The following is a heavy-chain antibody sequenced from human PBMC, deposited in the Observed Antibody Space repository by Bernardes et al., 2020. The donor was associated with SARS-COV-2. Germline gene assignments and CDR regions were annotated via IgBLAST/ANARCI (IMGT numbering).Heavy chain of an antibody. CDR3: VRVCEYQLLWNYYYYMDV. CDR1: GGSFSGYY. Sequence: SETLSLTCAVYGGSFSGYYWSWIRQPPGKGLEWIGEINHSGSTNYNPSLKSRVTISVDTSKNQFSLKLSSVTAADTAVYYCVRVCEYQLLWNYYYYMDVWGKGTTVTVSS. CDR2: INHSGST. D-gene: IGHD2-2*01. J-gene: IGHJ6*03. V-gene: IGHV4-34*01.